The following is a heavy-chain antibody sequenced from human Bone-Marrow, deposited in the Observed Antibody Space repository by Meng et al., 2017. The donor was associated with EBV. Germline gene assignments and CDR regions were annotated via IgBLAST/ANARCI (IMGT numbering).Heavy chain of an antibody. CDR2: VHYSVNT. Sequence: ERGPGLVRPAETLPLSCTCSGYSCSSFYYWACRRQPPGGGLEWIVGVHYSVNTYYSPSLKSRITVSVDTSKNQFSLRLTSVTAADTALYYCARPFPSIVSPRLDPFGDWGQGTLVTVSS. D-gene: IGHD5/OR15-5a*01. CDR3: ARPFPSIVSPRLDPFGD. J-gene: IGHJ4*02. CDR1: GYSCSSFYY. V-gene: IGHV4-38-2*02.